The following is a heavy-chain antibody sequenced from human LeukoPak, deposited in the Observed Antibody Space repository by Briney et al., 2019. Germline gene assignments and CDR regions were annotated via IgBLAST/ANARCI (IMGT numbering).Heavy chain of an antibody. V-gene: IGHV1-2*06. CDR2: INPNSGGT. D-gene: IGHD3-3*01. CDR3: ARGLLTTYYDFWSGYFLHFDY. Sequence: ASVKVSCKASGYTFTGYYMHWVRQAPGQGLEWMGRINPNSGGTNYAQKFQGRVTMTRDTSISTAYMELSRLRSEDTAVYYCARGLLTTYYDFWSGYFLHFDYWGQGTLVTVSS. CDR1: GYTFTGYY. J-gene: IGHJ4*02.